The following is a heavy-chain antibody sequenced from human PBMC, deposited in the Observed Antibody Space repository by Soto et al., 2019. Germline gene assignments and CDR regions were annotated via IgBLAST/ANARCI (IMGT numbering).Heavy chain of an antibody. CDR3: ARGVLRYSGYDWVTFDY. V-gene: IGHV3-48*03. D-gene: IGHD5-12*01. CDR1: GFNFSSYE. CDR2: ISSSGRTI. Sequence: EVQLVESGGGLVQPGGSLRLSCAASGFNFSSYEMNWVRQAPGKGLEWVSYISSSGRTIYYADSVKGRFTISRDNAKNSLYLQMNSLRAEDTAVYYCARGVLRYSGYDWVTFDYWGQGTLVTVSS. J-gene: IGHJ4*02.